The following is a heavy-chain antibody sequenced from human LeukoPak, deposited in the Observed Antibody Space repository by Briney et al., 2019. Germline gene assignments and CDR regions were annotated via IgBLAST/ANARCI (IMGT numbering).Heavy chain of an antibody. D-gene: IGHD5-18*01. CDR1: GFTFSSYA. V-gene: IGHV3-30-3*01. CDR3: ARDQDTAIPAYGMDA. CDR2: ISYDGSNK. J-gene: IGHJ6*02. Sequence: ALRLSCAASGFTFSSYAMHWVRQAPGKGLEWVAVISYDGSNKYYADSVKGRFTISRDNSKNTLYLQMNSLRAEDTAVYYCARDQDTAIPAYGMDAWGQGTTVTVSS.